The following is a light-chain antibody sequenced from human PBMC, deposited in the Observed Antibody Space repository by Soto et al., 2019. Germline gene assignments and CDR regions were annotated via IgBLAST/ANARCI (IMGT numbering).Light chain of an antibody. CDR3: QHYASYPKA. V-gene: IGKV1-5*01. CDR2: DAS. Sequence: DIRITQSPSTLSASLGDSATITWRASQTISNWLAWYQQRKGKAPKVLIYDASTLDGGVPSRFSGRRSGTDFTLTISRLQPSDFTTYYCQHYASYPKAFGQGTKVDIK. CDR1: QTISNW. J-gene: IGKJ1*01.